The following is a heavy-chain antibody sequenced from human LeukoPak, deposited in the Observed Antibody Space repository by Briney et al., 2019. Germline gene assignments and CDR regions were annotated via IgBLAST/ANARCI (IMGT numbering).Heavy chain of an antibody. J-gene: IGHJ5*02. CDR3: APAPAKYCSGGSCYWFDP. V-gene: IGHV4-38-2*02. Sequence: TSETLSLTCSVSGYSISSGYYWGWIRQPPGKGLEWIGSIYYSGSTYYNPSLKSRVTISVDTSKNQFSLKLSSVTAADTAVYYCAPAPAKYCSGGSCYWFDPWGQGTLVTVSS. CDR2: IYYSGST. CDR1: GYSISSGYY. D-gene: IGHD2-15*01.